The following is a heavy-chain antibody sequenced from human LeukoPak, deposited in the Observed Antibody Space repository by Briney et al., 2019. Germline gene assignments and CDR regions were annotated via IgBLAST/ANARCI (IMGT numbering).Heavy chain of an antibody. D-gene: IGHD3-10*02. J-gene: IGHJ4*02. CDR1: GFTFSSYG. CDR2: IRYDGSNK. V-gene: IGHV3-30*02. Sequence: GGSLRLSCAASGFTFSSYGMHWVRQAPGKGLEWVAFIRYDGSNKFYADSVKGRFTISRDNSKNTLYLQMNDLRVEDTAVYYCAILSVPGDYFDYWGQGTLVTVSS. CDR3: AILSVPGDYFDY.